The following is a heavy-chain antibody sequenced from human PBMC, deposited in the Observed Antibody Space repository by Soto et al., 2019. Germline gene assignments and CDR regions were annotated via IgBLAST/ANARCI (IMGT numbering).Heavy chain of an antibody. V-gene: IGHV4-30-2*01. CDR1: GGPISSGGNT. CDR2: ISESGSA. CDR3: ARDLKGLGGIDF. D-gene: IGHD3-10*01. J-gene: IGHJ4*02. Sequence: TLHLTRVFSGGPISSGGNTWTWIRQPPGRGLEWIGYISESGSADYNPSLKSRVTISVDPSQNKVSLRLSSVTAADTAVYYCARDLKGLGGIDFWGQGILVTVS.